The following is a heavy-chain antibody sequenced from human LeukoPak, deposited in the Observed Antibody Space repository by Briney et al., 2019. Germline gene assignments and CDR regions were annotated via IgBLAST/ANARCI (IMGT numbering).Heavy chain of an antibody. CDR3: ARGEGYSSSGRPPNYYYYYGMDV. V-gene: IGHV6-1*01. J-gene: IGHJ6*02. D-gene: IGHD6-13*01. CDR2: TYYRSKWNH. CDR1: GDSVSSNSAA. Sequence: SQTLSLTCAISGDSVSSNSAAWNWIRQSPSRGLEWLGRTYYRSKWNHDHAVSVKSPITISPDTSKNQFSLQLNSVTPEDTAVYYCARGEGYSSSGRPPNYYYYYGMDVWGQGTTVTVSS.